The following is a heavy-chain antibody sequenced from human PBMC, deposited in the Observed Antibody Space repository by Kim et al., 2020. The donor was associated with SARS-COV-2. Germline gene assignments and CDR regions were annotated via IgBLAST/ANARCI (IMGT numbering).Heavy chain of an antibody. Sequence: QKFQGRVTMTRDTSISTAYMELSRLRSDDTAVYYCARVKGVQWAGGAFDIWGQGTMVTVSS. D-gene: IGHD3-10*01. V-gene: IGHV1-2*02. CDR3: ARVKGVQWAGGAFDI. J-gene: IGHJ3*02.